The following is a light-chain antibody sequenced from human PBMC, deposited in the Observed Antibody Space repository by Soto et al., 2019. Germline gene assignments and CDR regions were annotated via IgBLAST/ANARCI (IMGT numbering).Light chain of an antibody. CDR2: GVS. CDR3: QHYVDSSLT. V-gene: IGKV3-20*01. CDR1: QSVSSTL. J-gene: IGKJ1*01. Sequence: EIVLTQSPVALSLSPGERATLSCRASQSVSSTLLTWYQQKPGQAPRLLIYGVSSRATGIPDRFSGSGSGTDFTLTISRLEHEDFAVYFCQHYVDSSLTSDQGTRVEIK.